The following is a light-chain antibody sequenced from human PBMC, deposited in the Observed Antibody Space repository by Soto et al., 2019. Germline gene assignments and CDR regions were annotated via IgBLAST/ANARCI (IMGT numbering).Light chain of an antibody. CDR3: HQRSTWPWT. CDR1: QSVSSY. J-gene: IGKJ1*01. V-gene: IGKV3-11*01. Sequence: EIVLTQSPATLSLSPGERATLSCRASQSVSSYLAWYQQKPGQAPRLLIYGASNRATGIPARFSGSGSGTDFTLTISSLEPEDFAVYYCHQRSTWPWTFGQGTKVEIK. CDR2: GAS.